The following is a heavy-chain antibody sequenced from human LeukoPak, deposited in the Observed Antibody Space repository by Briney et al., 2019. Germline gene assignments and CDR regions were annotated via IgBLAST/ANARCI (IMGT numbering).Heavy chain of an antibody. D-gene: IGHD3-10*01. J-gene: IGHJ4*02. Sequence: ASVKVSCKASGYTFNKHGIAWVRQAPGQGLEWMGWISGYNGNTNYAQKFQGRVTITRDTSISTAYMELSSLRSEDTAVYYCARDGDYYGSGNFDYWGQGTLVTVSS. CDR2: ISGYNGNT. V-gene: IGHV1-18*04. CDR1: GYTFNKHG. CDR3: ARDGDYYGSGNFDY.